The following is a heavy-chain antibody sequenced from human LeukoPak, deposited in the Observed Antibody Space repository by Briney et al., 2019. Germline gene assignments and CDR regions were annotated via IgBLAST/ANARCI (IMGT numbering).Heavy chain of an antibody. CDR3: ARHPDMGDFDY. D-gene: IGHD3-9*01. V-gene: IGHV4-59*08. CDR2: IYYSGST. J-gene: IGHJ4*02. Sequence: SETLSLTCTVSGGSISSYYWSWIRQPPGKGLEWIGSIYYSGSTNYNPSLKSRVTISVDTSKNQFSLKLSSVTAADTAVYYCARHPDMGDFDYWGQGTLVTVSS. CDR1: GGSISSYY.